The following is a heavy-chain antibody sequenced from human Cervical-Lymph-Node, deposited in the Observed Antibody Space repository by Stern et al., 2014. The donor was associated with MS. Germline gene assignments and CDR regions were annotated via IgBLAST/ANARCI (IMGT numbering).Heavy chain of an antibody. CDR2: ISPVFGTT. CDR3: ARGGGLVGYFDY. Sequence: QLVQSGAEVKKPGSSVKVSCKASGDTFRSYDINWVRQVPGQGLEWMGGISPVFGTTNYAQKFQGRVTITADKSTNTAYMELMTLRSEDTAVYYCARGGGLVGYFDYWGQGTLVSVSS. V-gene: IGHV1-69*06. CDR1: GDTFRSYD. D-gene: IGHD1-26*01. J-gene: IGHJ4*02.